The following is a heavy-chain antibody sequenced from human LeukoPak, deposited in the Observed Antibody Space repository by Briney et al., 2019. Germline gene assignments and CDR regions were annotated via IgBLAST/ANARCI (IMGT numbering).Heavy chain of an antibody. CDR1: GDSVSSNSAA. D-gene: IGHD3-10*01. J-gene: IGHJ6*03. Sequence: SQTLSLTCAISGDSVSSNSAAWNWIRQSPSRGLEWLGRTYYRSKWYNDYAVSVKSRITINPDTSKNQFSLQLNSVTPEDTAVYYCARDFWRARGVYPVLLWFGRRSDYYMDVWGKGTTVTISS. V-gene: IGHV6-1*01. CDR3: ARDFWRARGVYPVLLWFGRRSDYYMDV. CDR2: TYYRSKWYN.